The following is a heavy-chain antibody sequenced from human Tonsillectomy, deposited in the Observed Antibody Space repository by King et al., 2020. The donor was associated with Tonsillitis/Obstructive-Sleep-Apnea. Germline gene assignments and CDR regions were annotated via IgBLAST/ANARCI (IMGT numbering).Heavy chain of an antibody. CDR3: ARGLEYSYGYDY. Sequence: VQLVESGGGLVQPGGSLRLSCAASGFTFSSYEMYWVRQAPGKGLEWVSYISSNGRTMFYADSVKGRFTISRDNAKNSLYLQMNSLRAEDTAFYYCARGLEYSYGYDYWGQGTLVTVSS. CDR2: ISSNGRTM. V-gene: IGHV3-48*03. CDR1: GFTFSSYE. D-gene: IGHD5-18*01. J-gene: IGHJ4*02.